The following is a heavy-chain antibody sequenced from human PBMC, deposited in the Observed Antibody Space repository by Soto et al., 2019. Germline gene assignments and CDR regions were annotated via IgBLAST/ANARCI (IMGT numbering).Heavy chain of an antibody. Sequence: SLRLSCTASGFTFGDYAMSWVRQAPGKGLEWVGFIRSKAYGGTTEYAASVKGRFTISRDDSKSIAYLQMNSLKTEDTAVYYCTRDYCTNGVCYSYYYYGMDVWGRGTTVTAP. CDR3: TRDYCTNGVCYSYYYYGMDV. J-gene: IGHJ6*02. V-gene: IGHV3-49*04. CDR2: IRSKAYGGTT. D-gene: IGHD2-8*01. CDR1: GFTFGDYA.